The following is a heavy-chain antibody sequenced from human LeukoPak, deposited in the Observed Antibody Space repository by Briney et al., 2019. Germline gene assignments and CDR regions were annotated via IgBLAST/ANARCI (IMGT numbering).Heavy chain of an antibody. CDR3: ARGYSSSWYGPYGMDV. Sequence: GSSVKVSCKASGGTFGSYAISWVRQAPGQGLEWMGGIIPILGIANYAQKFQGRVTITADKSTSTAYMELSSLRSEDTAVYYCARGYSSSWYGPYGMDVRGQGTTVTVSS. V-gene: IGHV1-69*04. D-gene: IGHD6-13*01. CDR2: IIPILGIA. J-gene: IGHJ6*02. CDR1: GGTFGSYA.